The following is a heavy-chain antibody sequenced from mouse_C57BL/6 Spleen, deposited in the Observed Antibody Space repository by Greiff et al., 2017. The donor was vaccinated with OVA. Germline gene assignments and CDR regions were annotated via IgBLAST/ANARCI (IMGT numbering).Heavy chain of an antibody. CDR1: GYTFTSYW. V-gene: IGHV1-64*01. J-gene: IGHJ3*01. D-gene: IGHD1-1*01. Sequence: QVQLQQPGAELVKPGASVKLSCKASGYTFTSYWMHWVKQRPGQGLEWIGMIHPNSGSTNYNEKFKSKATLTVDKSSSTAYMQLSSLTSEDSAVYYCAREIYYYGSSAWFAYWGKGTLVTVSA. CDR2: IHPNSGST. CDR3: AREIYYYGSSAWFAY.